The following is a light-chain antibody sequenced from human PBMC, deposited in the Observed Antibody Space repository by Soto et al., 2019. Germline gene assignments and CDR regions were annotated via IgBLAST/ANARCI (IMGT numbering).Light chain of an antibody. Sequence: EIVMTQSPATLSVSPGERATLSCRASQSVGSTLAGYQQEPGQAPKLLIYGASTRITGIPARFSGSGSGTGFTLTMRDLESEDFSVYYCQQYNNWPPWTFGQGTKVEIK. V-gene: IGKV3-15*01. J-gene: IGKJ1*01. CDR2: GAS. CDR1: QSVGST. CDR3: QQYNNWPPWT.